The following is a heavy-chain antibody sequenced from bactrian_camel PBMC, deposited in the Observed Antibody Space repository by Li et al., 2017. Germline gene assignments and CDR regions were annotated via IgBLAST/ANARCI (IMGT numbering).Heavy chain of an antibody. V-gene: IGHV3S1*01. J-gene: IGHJ6*01. D-gene: IGHD2*01. CDR2: IYTGSGNT. CDR3: AARGPYCYTKLSVRDFTY. Sequence: HVQLVESEGGSVQAGGSLRLSCAASGYTYNRNCMAWFRQAPGNEREGVARIYTGSGNTYYADSVKGRFTISQDNAKNTVYLQMNSLKPEDTAMYYCAARGPYCYTKLSVRDFTYWGQGTQVTVS. CDR1: GYTYNRNC.